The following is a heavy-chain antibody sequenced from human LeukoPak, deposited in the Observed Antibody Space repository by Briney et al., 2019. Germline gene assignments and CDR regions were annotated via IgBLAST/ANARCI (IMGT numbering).Heavy chain of an antibody. D-gene: IGHD3-16*02. CDR2: IYYSGST. J-gene: IGHJ4*02. CDR1: GGSISSYY. CDR3: ARRNYVWGSYRPVGSFDY. Sequence: PSETLSLTCTVSGGSISSYYWSWIRQPPGKGLEWIGYIYYSGSTNYNPSLMSRVTMSVDTSKNQFSLKLTSVTAADTAVYYCARRNYVWGSYRPVGSFDYWGQGTLVTVSS. V-gene: IGHV4-59*08.